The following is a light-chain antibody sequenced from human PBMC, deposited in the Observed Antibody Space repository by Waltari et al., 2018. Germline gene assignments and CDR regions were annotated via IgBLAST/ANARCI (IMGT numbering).Light chain of an antibody. J-gene: IGKJ1*01. CDR1: QRVSRS. CDR3: QHYVRLPAT. CDR2: GAS. V-gene: IGKV3-20*01. Sequence: SCRASQRVSRSLAWYQQKPGQAPKLLIYGASTRATGIPDRFTVSGSGTDFSLTISSLEPEDFAIYFCQHYVRLPATFGQGTKVEIK.